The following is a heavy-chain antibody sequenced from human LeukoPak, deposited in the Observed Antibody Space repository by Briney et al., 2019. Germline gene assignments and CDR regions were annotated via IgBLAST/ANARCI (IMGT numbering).Heavy chain of an antibody. V-gene: IGHV4-59*12. CDR3: ARVRYNYYDSSGFFDY. CDR2: TYYSGSA. Sequence: PSETLSLTCTVSGGSLSSYYWGWIRQPPGKGLEWIGYTYYSGSANYNPSLKSRVTISVDTSKNQFSLKLSSVTAADTAVYYCARVRYNYYDSSGFFDYWGQGTLVTVSS. CDR1: GGSLSSYY. J-gene: IGHJ4*02. D-gene: IGHD3-22*01.